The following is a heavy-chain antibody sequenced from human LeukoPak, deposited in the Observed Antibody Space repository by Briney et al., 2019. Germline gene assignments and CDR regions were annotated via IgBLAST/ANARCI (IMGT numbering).Heavy chain of an antibody. CDR2: INHSGST. CDR1: GGSFSGYY. Sequence: SETLSLTCAVYGGSFSGYYWSWIRQPPGKGLEWIGEINHSGSTNYNPSLKSRVTISVDTSKNQFSLKLSSVTAADTAVYYCARDMEGGENYYATSGFDPWGQGTLVTVSS. CDR3: ARDMEGGENYYATSGFDP. V-gene: IGHV4-34*01. J-gene: IGHJ5*02. D-gene: IGHD3-10*01.